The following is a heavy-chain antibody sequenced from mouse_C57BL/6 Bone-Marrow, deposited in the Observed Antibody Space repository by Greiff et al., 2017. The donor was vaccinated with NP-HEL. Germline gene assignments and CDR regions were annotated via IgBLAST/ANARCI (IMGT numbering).Heavy chain of an antibody. J-gene: IGHJ4*01. CDR1: GFNIKDDY. CDR3: TTWGSNFYAMDY. D-gene: IGHD2-5*01. CDR2: IDPENGDT. V-gene: IGHV14-4*01. Sequence: VQLQQSGAELVRPGASVKLSCTASGFNIKDDYMHWVKQRPEQGLEWIGRIDPENGDTEYASKFQGKATITADTSSNTAYLQLSSLTSEDTAVYYCTTWGSNFYAMDYWGQGTSVTVSS.